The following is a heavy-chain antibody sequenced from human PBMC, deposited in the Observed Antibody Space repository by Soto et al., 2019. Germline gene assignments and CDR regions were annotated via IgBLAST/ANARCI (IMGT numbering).Heavy chain of an antibody. V-gene: IGHV3-21*01. D-gene: IGHD2-2*01. J-gene: IGHJ6*02. Sequence: EGSLRLSCAASGFTFSSYSMNWVRQDPGKGLEWVSSISSSSSYIYYADSVKGRFTISRDNAKNSLYLQMNSLRAEDTAVYYCARGLTWGCSSTSCYRLYYYYRMEVWGHGTTVTGSS. CDR3: ARGLTWGCSSTSCYRLYYYYRMEV. CDR2: ISSSSSYI. CDR1: GFTFSSYS.